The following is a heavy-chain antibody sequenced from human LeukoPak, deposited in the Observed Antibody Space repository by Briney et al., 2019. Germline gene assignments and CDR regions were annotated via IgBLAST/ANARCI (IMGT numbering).Heavy chain of an antibody. Sequence: PGRSLRLSCAASGFTFSSYGMHWVRQAPGKGLEWVAVISYDGSNEYYADSVKGRFTISRDNSKNTLYLQMNSLRAEDTAVYYCAKDKDYYDSSGSLYFDYWGQGTLVTVSS. CDR1: GFTFSSYG. CDR3: AKDKDYYDSSGSLYFDY. J-gene: IGHJ4*02. CDR2: ISYDGSNE. D-gene: IGHD3-22*01. V-gene: IGHV3-30*18.